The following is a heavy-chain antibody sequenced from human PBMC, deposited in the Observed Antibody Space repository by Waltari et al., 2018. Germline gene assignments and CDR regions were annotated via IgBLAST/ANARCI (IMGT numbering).Heavy chain of an antibody. Sequence: QLQLQESGPGLLKPSETLSLPCPVPRGAIGSSSYYWGWLPQPPGKGLEWIGNIYYSGSTSYNPSLKSRVTISVDTSKNQFSLKLSSVTAADTAVYYCARIVVPAYYYYYMDVWGKGTTVTISS. D-gene: IGHD2-2*01. CDR1: RGAIGSSSYY. V-gene: IGHV4-39*07. CDR2: IYYSGST. J-gene: IGHJ6*03. CDR3: ARIVVPAYYYYYMDV.